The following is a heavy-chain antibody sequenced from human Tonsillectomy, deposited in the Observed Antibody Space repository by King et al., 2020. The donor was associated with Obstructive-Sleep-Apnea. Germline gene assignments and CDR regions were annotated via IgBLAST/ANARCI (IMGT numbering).Heavy chain of an antibody. V-gene: IGHV4-38-2*02. CDR3: AREALGYCSSTSCYADPYYYYGMDV. D-gene: IGHD2-2*01. CDR2: IYHSGST. J-gene: IGHJ6*02. Sequence: QLQESGPGLVKPSETLSLTCTVSGYSISSGYYWGWIRQPPGKGLEWIGSIYHSGSTYYNPSLKSRVTISVDTSKNQFSLKLSSVTAADTAGYYCAREALGYCSSTSCYADPYYYYGMDVWGQGTTVTVSS. CDR1: GYSISSGYY.